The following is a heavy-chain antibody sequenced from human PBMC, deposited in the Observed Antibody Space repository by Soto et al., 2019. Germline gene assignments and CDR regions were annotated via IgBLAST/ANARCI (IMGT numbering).Heavy chain of an antibody. CDR2: INHSGST. CDR3: ARALFSGSRLPRRNTNWFDP. Sequence: PSETLSLTCAVYGGSFSGYYWSWIRQPPGKGLEWIGEINHSGSTNYNPSLKSRVTISVDTSKNQFSLKLSSVTAADTAVYYCARALFSGSRLPRRNTNWFDPWGQGTLVTVSS. V-gene: IGHV4-34*01. D-gene: IGHD3-10*01. CDR1: GGSFSGYY. J-gene: IGHJ5*02.